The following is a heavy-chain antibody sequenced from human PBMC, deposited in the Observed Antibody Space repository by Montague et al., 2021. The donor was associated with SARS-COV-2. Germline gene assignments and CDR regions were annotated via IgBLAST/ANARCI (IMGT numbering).Heavy chain of an antibody. J-gene: IGHJ5*02. V-gene: IGHV4-38-2*02. CDR2: IYHSGST. Sequence: SETLSLTCTVSGYSISSGYYWGWIRQPPGKGLEWIGSIYHSGSTYYNPSLKSRVTISVDTSKNQFFLKLSSVTAADTAVYYCARDCYDYGSGSCQRWFDPWGQGTLVTVSS. CDR3: ARDCYDYGSGSCQRWFDP. CDR1: GYSISSGYY. D-gene: IGHD3-10*01.